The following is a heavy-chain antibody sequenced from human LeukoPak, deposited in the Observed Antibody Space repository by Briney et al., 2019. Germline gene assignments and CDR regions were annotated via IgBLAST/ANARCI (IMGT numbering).Heavy chain of an antibody. CDR1: GFTFSSYA. D-gene: IGHD2-2*01. CDR3: ARAPTVLVGYCSSSSCQADY. J-gene: IGHJ4*02. Sequence: PGGSLRLSCAASGFTFSSYAMHWVRQAPGKGLEWVAVTSYDETNKFYADSVKGRFTISRDNSKDTLYLQMNSLRAEDTAVYYCARAPTVLVGYCSSSSCQADYWGQGTLVTVSS. V-gene: IGHV3-30-3*01. CDR2: TSYDETNK.